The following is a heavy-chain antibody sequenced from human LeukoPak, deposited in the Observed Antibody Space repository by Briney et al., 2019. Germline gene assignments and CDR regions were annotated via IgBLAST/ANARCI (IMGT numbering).Heavy chain of an antibody. V-gene: IGHV3-21*01. D-gene: IGHD2-8*01. J-gene: IGHJ4*02. Sequence: PGGSLRLSCAASGFTFSSYSMNWVRQAPGKGLEWVSSISSSSSHIYYADSVKGRFTISRDNAKNSLYLQMNSLRAEDTAVYYCARDPYSVLNERDDYWGQGTLVTVSS. CDR2: ISSSSSHI. CDR1: GFTFSSYS. CDR3: ARDPYSVLNERDDY.